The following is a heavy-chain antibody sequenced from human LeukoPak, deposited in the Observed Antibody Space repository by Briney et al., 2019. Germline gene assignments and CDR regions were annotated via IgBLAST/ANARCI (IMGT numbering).Heavy chain of an antibody. CDR3: ARERQNYYDSSGYYYRYFDY. CDR1: GGSISSGDYY. Sequence: PSQTLSLTCTVSGGSISSGDYYWSWIRQPPGKGLEWIGYIYYSGSTYYNPSLKSRVAISVDTSKNQFSLKLSSVTAADTAVYYCARERQNYYDSSGYYYRYFDYWGQGTLVTVSS. CDR2: IYYSGST. D-gene: IGHD3-22*01. V-gene: IGHV4-30-4*01. J-gene: IGHJ4*02.